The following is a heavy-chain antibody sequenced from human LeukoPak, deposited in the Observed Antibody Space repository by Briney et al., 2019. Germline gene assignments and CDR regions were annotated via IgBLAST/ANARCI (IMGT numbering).Heavy chain of an antibody. CDR3: ARGWEGYFDY. J-gene: IGHJ4*02. CDR2: IRYDGSDK. V-gene: IGHV3-30*02. D-gene: IGHD6-19*01. CDR1: GFTFSSYG. Sequence: GGSLRLSCAASGFTFSSYGMHWVRQAPGKGLEWVAFIRYDGSDKYHGDSVKGRFTISRDNSKNTLYLQMNSLSAEDRAVYYCARGWEGYFDYWGQGTLVTVSS.